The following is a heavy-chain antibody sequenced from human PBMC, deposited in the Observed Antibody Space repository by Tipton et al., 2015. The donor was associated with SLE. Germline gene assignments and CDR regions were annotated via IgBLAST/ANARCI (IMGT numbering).Heavy chain of an antibody. J-gene: IGHJ6*02. CDR3: AWQLAYYGVDV. V-gene: IGHV3-30*04. CDR1: GFTFSSYA. CDR2: ISFDGNEK. Sequence: QLVQSGGGVVQPGRSLRLSCAASGFTFSSYAMHWVRQAPGKGLEWVAVISFDGNEKYYADSVKGRFTFSRDNSKNTLYLQMNSLRAEDTAMYYCAWQLAYYGVDVWGQGTTVTVSS. D-gene: IGHD6-13*01.